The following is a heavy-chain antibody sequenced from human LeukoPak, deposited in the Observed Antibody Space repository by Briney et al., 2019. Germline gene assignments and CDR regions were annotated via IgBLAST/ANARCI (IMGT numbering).Heavy chain of an antibody. CDR3: ARVYGSGYDFRGAFDI. CDR1: GSSISTYY. Sequence: PSGTLTLTFTVSGSSISTYYWTWIRQPPGKGLEWIGNIYYSGSTNYNPSLKSRVTISVDTSKNQFSLKLSSVTAADTAVYYCARVYGSGYDFRGAFDIWGQGTMVTVSP. V-gene: IGHV4-59*01. J-gene: IGHJ3*02. CDR2: IYYSGST. D-gene: IGHD5-12*01.